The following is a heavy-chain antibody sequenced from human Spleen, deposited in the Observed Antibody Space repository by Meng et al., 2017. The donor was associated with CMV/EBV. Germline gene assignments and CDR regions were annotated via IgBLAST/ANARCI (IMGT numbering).Heavy chain of an antibody. CDR2: INHSGST. D-gene: IGHD3-16*02. V-gene: IGHV4-34*01. CDR3: ARGLPAPNYYDYVWGSYRYALALDY. Sequence: WGWIRQSPGKGLEWIGEINHSGSTNYNPSLKSRVTISVDTSKNQFSLKLSSVTAADTAVYYCARGLPAPNYYDYVWGSYRYALALDYWGQGTLVTVSS. J-gene: IGHJ4*02.